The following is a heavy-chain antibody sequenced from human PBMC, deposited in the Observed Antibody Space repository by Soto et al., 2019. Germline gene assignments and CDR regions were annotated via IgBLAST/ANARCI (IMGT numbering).Heavy chain of an antibody. CDR3: AIQGVVATARYFDY. CDR2: IIPILGIA. CDR1: GGTFSSYT. J-gene: IGHJ4*02. Sequence: QVQLVQSGAEVKKPGSSVKVSCKASGGTFSSYTISWVRQAPGQGLEWMGRIIPILGIANYAQKFQGRVTITAEKTTSTAYMEPSSLRSEATAVYYCAIQGVVATARYFDYWGQGTLVTVSS. V-gene: IGHV1-69*02. D-gene: IGHD5-12*01.